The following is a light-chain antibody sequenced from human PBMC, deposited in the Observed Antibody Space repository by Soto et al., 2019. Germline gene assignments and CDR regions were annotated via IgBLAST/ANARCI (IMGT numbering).Light chain of an antibody. CDR2: EVS. CDR3: SSYAGSTVV. J-gene: IGLJ2*01. CDR1: SSDVGGYNY. Sequence: QSALTQPPSASGSPGQSVTISCTGTSSDVGGYNYVSWYQQHPGKAPNLMIYEVSKPPSGVPARFSGSKSGNAAALTVSWLQAEDEADYYCSSYAGSTVVFGGGTKVTVL. V-gene: IGLV2-8*01.